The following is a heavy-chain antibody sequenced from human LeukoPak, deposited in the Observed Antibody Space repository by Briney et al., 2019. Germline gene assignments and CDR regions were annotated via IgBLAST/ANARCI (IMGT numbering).Heavy chain of an antibody. V-gene: IGHV4-61*02. CDR1: GGSISSGNYY. CDR2: IYTSGSA. D-gene: IGHD3-3*01. J-gene: IGHJ2*01. Sequence: SETLSLTCTVSGGSISSGNYYWSWIRQPAGKGLEWIGRIYTSGSANYNPSLKSRVTISVDTSKNQFSLKLSSVTAADTAVYYCASSSGSPRYFDLWGRGTLVTVSS. CDR3: ASSSGSPRYFDL.